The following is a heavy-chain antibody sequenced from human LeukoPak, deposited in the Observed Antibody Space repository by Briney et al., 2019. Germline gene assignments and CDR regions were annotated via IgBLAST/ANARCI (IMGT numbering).Heavy chain of an antibody. CDR3: ASLGYCSGGSCDY. Sequence: GGSLRLSCAASGFTFSSYLMHWVRQAPGKGLVWVSRINSDGSSTSYADSVKGRFTISRDNAKNTLYLQMNSLRAEDTAVYYCASLGYCSGGSCDYWGQGTLVTVSS. V-gene: IGHV3-74*01. D-gene: IGHD2-15*01. J-gene: IGHJ4*02. CDR2: INSDGSST. CDR1: GFTFSSYL.